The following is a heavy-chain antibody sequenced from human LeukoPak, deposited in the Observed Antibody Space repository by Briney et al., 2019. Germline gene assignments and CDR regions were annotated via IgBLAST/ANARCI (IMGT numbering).Heavy chain of an antibody. CDR2: IYYSGST. CDR3: ARGAVGATTLRSGYFDY. D-gene: IGHD1-26*01. V-gene: IGHV4-61*08. J-gene: IGHJ4*02. CDR1: GGSISSGGYY. Sequence: PSETLSLTCTVSGGSISSGGYYWSWIRQHPGKGLEWIGYIYYSGSTNYNPSLKSRVTISVDTSKNQFSLKLSSVTAADTAVYYCARGAVGATTLRSGYFDYWGQGTLVTVSS.